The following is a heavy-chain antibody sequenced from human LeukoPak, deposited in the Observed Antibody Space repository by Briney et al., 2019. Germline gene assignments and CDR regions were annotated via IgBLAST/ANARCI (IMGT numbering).Heavy chain of an antibody. J-gene: IGHJ3*02. CDR1: GGSISSYY. Sequence: SETLSLTCTVSGGSISSYYWSWIRQPPGKGLEWIGYFYYSGSTNYNPSLKSRVTISVDTSKNQFSLKLSSVTAADTAVYYCARGRRDGSTLGDDAFDIWGQGTMVTVSS. CDR2: FYYSGST. D-gene: IGHD5-24*01. CDR3: ARGRRDGSTLGDDAFDI. V-gene: IGHV4-59*01.